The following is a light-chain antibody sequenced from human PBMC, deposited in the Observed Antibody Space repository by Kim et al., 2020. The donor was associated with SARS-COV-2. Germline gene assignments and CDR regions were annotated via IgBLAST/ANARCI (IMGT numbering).Light chain of an antibody. CDR2: DVS. V-gene: IGLV2-14*03. Sequence: GQSITISCTGTSSDVGRYKYVSCYQQHPGKAPKVLIYDVSNRPSGVSSRFSGSKSGNAASLTISGLQAEDEADYYCTSYTSSGTYVFGTGTKVTVL. CDR1: SSDVGRYKY. CDR3: TSYTSSGTYV. J-gene: IGLJ1*01.